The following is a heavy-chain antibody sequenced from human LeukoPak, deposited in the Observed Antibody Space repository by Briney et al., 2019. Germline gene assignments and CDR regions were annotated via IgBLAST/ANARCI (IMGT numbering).Heavy chain of an antibody. V-gene: IGHV3-9*01. CDR3: AKDMDDYGDSIGLFDY. J-gene: IGHJ4*02. Sequence: GGSLRLSCAASGFTFDDYAMHWVRQAPGKGLEWVSGIRWNSGSIGYADSVKGRFTISRDNAKNSLYLQMNSLRAEDTALYYCAKDMDDYGDSIGLFDYWGQGTLVTVSS. CDR2: IRWNSGSI. CDR1: GFTFDDYA. D-gene: IGHD4-17*01.